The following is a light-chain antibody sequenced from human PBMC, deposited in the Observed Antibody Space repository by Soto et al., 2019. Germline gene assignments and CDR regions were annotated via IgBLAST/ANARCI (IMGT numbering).Light chain of an antibody. J-gene: IGLJ1*01. Sequence: QSVLTQPASVSGSPGQSITISCTGSSSDVGGYKYVSWYQHHPGKVPRLIIYEVVQRPSGVPDRFSGSKSGNTASLTVSGLQAADEADYFCKSYAGSNTYVFGSGTKVTVL. CDR3: KSYAGSNTYV. CDR2: EVV. CDR1: SSDVGGYKY. V-gene: IGLV2-8*01.